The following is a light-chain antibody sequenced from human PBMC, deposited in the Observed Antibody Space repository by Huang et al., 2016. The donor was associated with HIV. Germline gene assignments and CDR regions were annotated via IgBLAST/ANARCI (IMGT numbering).Light chain of an antibody. V-gene: IGKV3-15*01. CDR2: GAS. CDR3: HQYNDWPPELT. J-gene: IGKJ4*01. Sequence: EIVLTQSPATLSVSLGERATLSCRASRNISSNLAWYQQRPGQGPGLVVYGASTRATGDPARFSGRGSGTECALTISSLQSQDSAIYYCHQYNDWPPELTFGGGTRVEI. CDR1: RNISSN.